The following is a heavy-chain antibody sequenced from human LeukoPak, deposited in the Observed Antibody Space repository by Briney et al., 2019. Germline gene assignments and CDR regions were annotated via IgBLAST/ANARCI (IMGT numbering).Heavy chain of an antibody. V-gene: IGHV4-38-2*01. Sequence: SETLSLTCAVSGYSISSGYYWGWIRPPPGKGLEWIGYTYYSGSTYYNPSLKSRVTISVDTSKNQFSLKLSSVTAADTAVYYCARSINWDWFDPWGQGTLVTVSS. CDR1: GYSISSGYY. CDR2: TYYSGST. D-gene: IGHD7-27*01. J-gene: IGHJ5*02. CDR3: ARSINWDWFDP.